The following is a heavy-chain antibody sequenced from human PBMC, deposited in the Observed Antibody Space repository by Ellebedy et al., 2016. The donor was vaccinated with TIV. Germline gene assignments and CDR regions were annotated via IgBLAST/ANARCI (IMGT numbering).Heavy chain of an antibody. D-gene: IGHD5-12*01. CDR1: GFTFSNYH. CDR3: AREVAGGQGAMDV. V-gene: IGHV3-33*01. Sequence: PGGSLRLSCAASGFTFSNYHIHWVRQAPGKGLEWVALIWLYGSRKYHVDSVRGRFTLSRDNSNNTVHLEMNDLRADDTAVYYCAREVAGGQGAMDVWGQGATVIVSS. J-gene: IGHJ6*02. CDR2: IWLYGSRK.